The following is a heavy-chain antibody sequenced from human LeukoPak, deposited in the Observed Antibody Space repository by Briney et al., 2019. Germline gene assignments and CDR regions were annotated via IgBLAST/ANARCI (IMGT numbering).Heavy chain of an antibody. CDR2: IKQDGSEK. Sequence: GGSLRLSCAASGFIFRSYLMSWVCQAPGKGLEWVANIKQDGSEKYYVDSVKGRFTISRDNAKNSLYLQMNSPRAEDTAVYYCARALDGSGGDWGQGTLVTVSS. CDR1: GFIFRSYL. J-gene: IGHJ4*02. V-gene: IGHV3-7*01. D-gene: IGHD4-23*01. CDR3: ARALDGSGGD.